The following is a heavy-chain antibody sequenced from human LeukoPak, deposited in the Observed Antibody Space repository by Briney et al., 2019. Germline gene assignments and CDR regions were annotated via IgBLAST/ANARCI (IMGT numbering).Heavy chain of an antibody. CDR2: MNPNSGNT. CDR1: GYTFTSYD. D-gene: IGHD3-16*01. V-gene: IGHV1-8*01. CDR3: ASGVYYDYVWGSYSSG. Sequence: VASVKVSCKASGYTFTSYDINWVRQATGQGLGWMGWMNPNSGNTGYAQKFQGRVTMTRNTSISTAYMELSSLRSEDTAVYYCASGVYYDYVWGSYSSGWGQGTLVTVSS. J-gene: IGHJ4*02.